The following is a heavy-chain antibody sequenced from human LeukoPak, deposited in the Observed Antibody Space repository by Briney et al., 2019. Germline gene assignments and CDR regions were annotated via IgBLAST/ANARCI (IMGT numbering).Heavy chain of an antibody. J-gene: IGHJ4*02. CDR1: GGSFSGYY. Sequence: SETLSLTCAVYGGSFSGYYWSWIRQPPGKGLEWIGEINHSGSTNYNPSLKSRVTISVDTSKNQFSLELSSVTAADTAVYYCAGGAGVVPAAPAVFWGQGTLVTVSS. CDR3: AGGAGVVPAAPAVF. D-gene: IGHD2-2*01. CDR2: INHSGST. V-gene: IGHV4-34*01.